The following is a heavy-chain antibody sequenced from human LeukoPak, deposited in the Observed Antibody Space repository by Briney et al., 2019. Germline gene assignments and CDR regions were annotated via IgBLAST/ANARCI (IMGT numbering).Heavy chain of an antibody. CDR1: GGSISSSSYY. J-gene: IGHJ3*02. Sequence: PSETLSLTCTVSGGSISSSSYYWGWIRQPPGKGLEWIGEINHSGSTNYNPSLKSRVTISVDTSKNQFSLKLSSVTAADTAVYYCARYDGSYQDPEPVSYAFDIWGQGTMVTVSS. V-gene: IGHV4-39*07. CDR3: ARYDGSYQDPEPVSYAFDI. D-gene: IGHD1-26*01. CDR2: INHSGST.